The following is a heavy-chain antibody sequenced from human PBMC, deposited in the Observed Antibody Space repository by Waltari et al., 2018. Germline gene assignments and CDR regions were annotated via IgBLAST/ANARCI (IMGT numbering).Heavy chain of an antibody. V-gene: IGHV4-39*01. CDR3: ARIYGSGSPIPSVDY. J-gene: IGHJ4*02. CDR1: GGSISRRNYY. CDR2: LYHSGST. D-gene: IGHD3-10*01. Sequence: QLQLQESGPGLVKPSETLSLTCTVSGGSISRRNYYWGWIRQPPGKGLDWIASLYHSGSTYYNTSLKSRVTISVDTSKNQFSLKLTSVTAADTAVYYCARIYGSGSPIPSVDYWGQGTLVTVSS.